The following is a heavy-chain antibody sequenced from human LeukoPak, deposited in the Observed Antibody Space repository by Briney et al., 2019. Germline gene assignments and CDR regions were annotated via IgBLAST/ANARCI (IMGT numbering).Heavy chain of an antibody. CDR3: ARGYAVAGTAFDY. V-gene: IGHV3-23*01. J-gene: IGHJ4*02. CDR1: GFTFSSYS. D-gene: IGHD6-19*01. Sequence: GGSLRLSCAASGFTFSSYSMNWVRQAPGKGLEWVSAISGSGGSTYYADSVKGRFTISRDNSKNTLYLQMNSLRSEDTAVYYCARGYAVAGTAFDYWGQGTLVTVSS. CDR2: ISGSGGST.